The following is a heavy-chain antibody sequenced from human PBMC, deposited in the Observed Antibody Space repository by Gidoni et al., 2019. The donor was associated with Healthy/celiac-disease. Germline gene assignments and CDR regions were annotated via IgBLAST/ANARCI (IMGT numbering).Heavy chain of an antibody. CDR3: ARAGLRYFDWSYYFDY. Sequence: QVQLVKSGAEVKKPGSSVKVSCKAYGATFSSYAISWVRLAPGQGLEWMGGMIPFFGTANYAQKFQVRVTITADESTSTAYMELSSRRSEDTAVYYCARAGLRYFDWSYYFDYWGQGTLVTVSS. CDR1: GATFSSYA. J-gene: IGHJ4*02. D-gene: IGHD3-9*01. V-gene: IGHV1-69*01. CDR2: MIPFFGTA.